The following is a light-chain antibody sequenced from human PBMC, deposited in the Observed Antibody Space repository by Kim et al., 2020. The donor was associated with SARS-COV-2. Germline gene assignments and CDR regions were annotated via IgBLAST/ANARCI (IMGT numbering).Light chain of an antibody. J-gene: IGLJ2*01. CDR1: DIGRKN. Sequence: VALRRTARIDCGGSDIGRKNQHWNRQKPGQDPVLVKYRDIYRPSGIPGRFAGSNSGNTATLTIGRAQAGDGADYYWHVWDSNTAVFGGGTQLTVL. CDR3: HVWDSNTAV. CDR2: RDI. V-gene: IGLV3-9*01.